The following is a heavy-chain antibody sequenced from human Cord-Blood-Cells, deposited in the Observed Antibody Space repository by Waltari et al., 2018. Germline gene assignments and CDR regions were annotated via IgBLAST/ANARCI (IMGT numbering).Heavy chain of an antibody. J-gene: IGHJ3*02. CDR1: GYTFTGYY. CDR2: INPNSGGT. V-gene: IGHV1-2*02. CDR3: ARAFYCSSTSCYNDAFDI. D-gene: IGHD2-2*02. Sequence: RVQSGAEVKKPGASVKVSCKASGYTFTGYYMHWVRQAPGQGLEWMGWINPNSGGTNYAQKFQGRVTMTRDTSISTAYMELSRLRSDDTAVYYCARAFYCSSTSCYNDAFDIWGQGTMVTVSS.